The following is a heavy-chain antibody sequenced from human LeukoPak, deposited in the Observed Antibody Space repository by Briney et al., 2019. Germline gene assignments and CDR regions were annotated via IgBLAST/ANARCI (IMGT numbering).Heavy chain of an antibody. V-gene: IGHV1-2*02. CDR2: FNPNSGDT. CDR3: ARVRDFSGSYGLIDY. J-gene: IGHJ4*02. Sequence: ASVKVSCKASGYIFTGYYMHWVRQAPGQELEWMGWFNPNSGDTNYAQKFQGRVTMTREMSITTAYMELSRLTSDDTAVYYCARVRDFSGSYGLIDYWGQGTLVTVSS. CDR1: GYIFTGYY. D-gene: IGHD1-26*01.